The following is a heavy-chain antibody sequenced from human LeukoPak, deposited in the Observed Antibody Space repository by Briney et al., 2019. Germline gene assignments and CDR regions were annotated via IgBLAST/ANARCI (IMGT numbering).Heavy chain of an antibody. Sequence: PGGSLRLSCAASGFTFSSYGMHWVRQAPGKGLKWVAFIRYDGSNKYYADSVKGRFTISRDNSKNTLYLQMNSLRAEDTAVYYCAKGTYYYDSSGDWALDYWGQGTLVTVSS. CDR3: AKGTYYYDSSGDWALDY. CDR2: IRYDGSNK. V-gene: IGHV3-30*02. D-gene: IGHD3-22*01. CDR1: GFTFSSYG. J-gene: IGHJ4*02.